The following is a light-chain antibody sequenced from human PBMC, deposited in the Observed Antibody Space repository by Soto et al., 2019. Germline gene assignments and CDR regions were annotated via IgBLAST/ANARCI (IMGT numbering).Light chain of an antibody. V-gene: IGKV2-28*01. CDR3: MQALHTPA. CDR1: QSLQHSNGYNY. J-gene: IGKJ1*01. CDR2: LAS. Sequence: DIVMTQSPLSLPVTPGEPASISCRSSQSLQHSNGYNYLDWYLPKPGQSPQIFFYLASNRASGGPNRFSGSGSGTDFTLKISRVEAYDVGVYYCMQALHTPAFVQGTKVEIK.